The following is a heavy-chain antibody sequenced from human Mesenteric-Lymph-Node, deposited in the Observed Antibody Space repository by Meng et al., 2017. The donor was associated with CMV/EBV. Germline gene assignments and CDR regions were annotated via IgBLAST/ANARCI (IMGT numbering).Heavy chain of an antibody. CDR2: ISAYNGNT. V-gene: IGHV1-18*04. D-gene: IGHD5-12*01. CDR1: GYTFTSYG. J-gene: IGHJ5*02. Sequence: TGYTFTSYGISWVRQAPGQGLEWMGWISAYNGNTNYAQKLQGRVTMTTDTSTSTAYMELRSLRSDDTAVYYCARDPSGYANNWFDPWGQGTLVTVSS. CDR3: ARDPSGYANNWFDP.